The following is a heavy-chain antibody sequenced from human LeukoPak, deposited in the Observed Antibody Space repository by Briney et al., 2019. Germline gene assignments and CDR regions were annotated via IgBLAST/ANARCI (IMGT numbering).Heavy chain of an antibody. V-gene: IGHV3-9*01. CDR1: GFTFDDYA. J-gene: IGHJ4*02. CDR2: ISWNSGSI. Sequence: GGPLRLSCAASGFTFDDYAMHWVRQAPGKGLEWVSGISWNSGSIGYADSVKGRFTISRDNVKNTLYLQMNSLRADDSGVYYCATGHSYGYDYWGQGVLVTVSS. CDR3: ATGHSYGYDY. D-gene: IGHD5-18*01.